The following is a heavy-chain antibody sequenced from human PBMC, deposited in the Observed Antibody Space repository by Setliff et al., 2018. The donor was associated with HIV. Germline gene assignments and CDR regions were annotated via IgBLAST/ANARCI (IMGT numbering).Heavy chain of an antibody. CDR3: ARDLVAAFDI. CDR1: GGSISSSNW. CDR2: IHHSGST. Sequence: PSETLSLTCAVSGGSISSSNWWSWVRQAPGEGLEWIGEIHHSGSTNYKPSLKSRVTISVDKSKNQFSLKLSSVTAADTAVYYCARDLVAAFDIWGQGTMVTVSS. J-gene: IGHJ3*02. D-gene: IGHD2-8*02. V-gene: IGHV4-4*02.